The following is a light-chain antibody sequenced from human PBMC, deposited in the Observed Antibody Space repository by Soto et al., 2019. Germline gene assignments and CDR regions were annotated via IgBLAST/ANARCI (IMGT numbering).Light chain of an antibody. CDR2: GNS. J-gene: IGLJ1*01. Sequence: QSVLTQPPSVSWAPGQRVTISCTGSSSNIGAGYDVHWYQQLPGTAPKLLIYGNSNRPSGVPDRFSGSKSGTSASLAITELQAEDEADYYCQSYDSSLSGYVFGTGTKVTVL. CDR1: SSNIGAGYD. CDR3: QSYDSSLSGYV. V-gene: IGLV1-40*01.